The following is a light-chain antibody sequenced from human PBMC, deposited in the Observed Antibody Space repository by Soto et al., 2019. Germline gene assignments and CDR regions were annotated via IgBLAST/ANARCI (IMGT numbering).Light chain of an antibody. V-gene: IGLV2-14*02. CDR3: SSYTSSSTLWV. CDR2: DVT. J-gene: IGLJ2*01. CDR1: SSDVGSYNL. Sequence: QSALTQPASVSGSPGQSITISCTGTSSDVGSYNLVSWYRQHPGKAPKLMIYDVTNRPSGVSNRFSGSKSGNTASLTISGLQAEDEADYYCSSYTSSSTLWVFGGGTQLTVL.